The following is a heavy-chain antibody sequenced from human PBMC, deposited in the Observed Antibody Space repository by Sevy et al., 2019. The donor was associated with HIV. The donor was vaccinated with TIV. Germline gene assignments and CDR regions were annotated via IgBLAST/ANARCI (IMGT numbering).Heavy chain of an antibody. J-gene: IGHJ4*02. Sequence: GGSLRLSCAASGFTFSTYWMSWVRQAPGKGLEWVANIKQDGSEKYYVDSVKGRFTISRDNAKSSLSLQMNSLRAEDTAVYYCARTLYYYDSSSYSIFDYWGQGTLVTVSS. V-gene: IGHV3-7*01. CDR1: GFTFSTYW. CDR3: ARTLYYYDSSSYSIFDY. D-gene: IGHD3-22*01. CDR2: IKQDGSEK.